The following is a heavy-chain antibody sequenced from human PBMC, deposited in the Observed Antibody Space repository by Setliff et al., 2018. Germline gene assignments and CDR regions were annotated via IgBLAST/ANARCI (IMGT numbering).Heavy chain of an antibody. CDR3: AGGQPLVRKYYYYMDV. D-gene: IGHD3-10*01. V-gene: IGHV1-69*13. Sequence: AASVKVSCKASGGTFSSYVISWVREAPGQGLEWMGGIISMFGTNYAQKFQGRVTITADESTSTAYMELSSLGSEDTAVYYCAGGQPLVRKYYYYMDVWGKGTTVTVSS. J-gene: IGHJ6*03. CDR1: GGTFSSYV. CDR2: IISMFGT.